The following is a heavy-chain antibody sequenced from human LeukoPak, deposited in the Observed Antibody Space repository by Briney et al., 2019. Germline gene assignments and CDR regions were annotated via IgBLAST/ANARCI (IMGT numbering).Heavy chain of an antibody. V-gene: IGHV3-49*04. Sequence: HPGGSLRLSCTASEFTFVDYTISWVRQAPGKGLEWVGFIRSKAYGGTTEYAASVKGRFTISRDDSKSIAYLQMNSLRTEDTAVYHCARAPNINYVNLDFGGQGTLVTVSS. CDR2: IRSKAYGGTT. D-gene: IGHD4-11*01. CDR1: EFTFVDYT. J-gene: IGHJ4*02. CDR3: ARAPNINYVNLDF.